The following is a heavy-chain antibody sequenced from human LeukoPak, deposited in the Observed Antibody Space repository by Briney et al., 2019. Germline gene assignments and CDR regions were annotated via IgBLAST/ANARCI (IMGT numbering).Heavy chain of an antibody. V-gene: IGHV4-34*01. J-gene: IGHJ4*02. Sequence: PSETLSLTCAVYGGSFSNYYWSWIRQPPGKGLEWIGEINHSGSTNCNPSLKSRATISVDTSKNQFSLKLSSVTAADTAVYYCARYPPYSTQRGYFDYWGQGTLVTVSS. CDR2: INHSGST. CDR3: ARYPPYSTQRGYFDY. D-gene: IGHD6-13*01. CDR1: GGSFSNYY.